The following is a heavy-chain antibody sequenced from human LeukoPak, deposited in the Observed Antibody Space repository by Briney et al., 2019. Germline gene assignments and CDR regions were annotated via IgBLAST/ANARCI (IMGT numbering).Heavy chain of an antibody. D-gene: IGHD6-19*01. CDR2: INPNSGGT. V-gene: IGHV1-2*02. CDR1: GYTFTGYY. Sequence: ASVKVSCKASGYTFTGYYMHWVRQAPGQGLEWMGWINPNSGGTNYAQKFQGRVTMTRDTSISTAYMELSRLRSDDTAVYYCARVPVAGGYYYYYMDVWGKGTRVTVSS. CDR3: ARVPVAGGYYYYYMDV. J-gene: IGHJ6*03.